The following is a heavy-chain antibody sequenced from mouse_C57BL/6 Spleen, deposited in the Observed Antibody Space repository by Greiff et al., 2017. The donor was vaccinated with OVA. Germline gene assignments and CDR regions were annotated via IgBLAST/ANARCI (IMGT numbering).Heavy chain of an antibody. CDR1: GFTFSSYT. CDR2: ISGGGGNT. Sequence: EVQVVESGGGLVKPGGSLKLSCAASGFTFSSYTMSWVRQTPEKRLEWVATISGGGGNTYYPDSVKGRFTISRDNAKNTPYLQMSSLMSEDTALYYCARRGDYAPDYWGQGTTLTVSS. CDR3: ARRGDYAPDY. D-gene: IGHD1-1*01. J-gene: IGHJ2*01. V-gene: IGHV5-9*01.